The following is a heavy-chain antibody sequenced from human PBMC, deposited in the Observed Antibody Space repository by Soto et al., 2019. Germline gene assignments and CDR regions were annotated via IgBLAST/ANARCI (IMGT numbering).Heavy chain of an antibody. Sequence: QVQLVQSGAEVRKPGSSVKVSCKASGGTFSRHAISWVRQAPGQGLERMGGIIPIFGTANHAQKFQGRVTIHADESTSTVYMELSSLRSEDTAMYYCARGWGYDSNDYYYAYWGQGTLVIVSS. D-gene: IGHD3-22*01. CDR2: IIPIFGTA. CDR3: ARGWGYDSNDYYYAY. J-gene: IGHJ4*02. CDR1: GGTFSRHA. V-gene: IGHV1-69*01.